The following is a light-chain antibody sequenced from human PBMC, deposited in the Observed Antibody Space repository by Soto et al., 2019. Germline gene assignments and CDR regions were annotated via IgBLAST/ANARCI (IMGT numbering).Light chain of an antibody. CDR2: GAS. J-gene: IGKJ4*01. CDR1: QSISSK. Sequence: IVMTQSPATLSVSPGERATLSCRASQSISSKLAWYQRKPGQAPRLLIYGASTRATGIPVRFSGSGSGTEFTLTITSLQSEDFAVYYCQEYNNWRPITFGGGTKVDIK. V-gene: IGKV3-15*01. CDR3: QEYNNWRPIT.